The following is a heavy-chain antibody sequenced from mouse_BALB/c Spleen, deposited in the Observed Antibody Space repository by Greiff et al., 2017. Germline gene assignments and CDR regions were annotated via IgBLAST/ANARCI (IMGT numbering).Heavy chain of an antibody. V-gene: IGHV1S81*02. CDR2: INPSNGGT. CDR3: TRGTGTAY. J-gene: IGHJ3*01. D-gene: IGHD4-1*01. CDR1: GYTFTSYY. Sequence: QVQLQQSGAELVKPGASVKLSCKASGYTFTSYYMYWVKQRPGQGLEWIGEINPSNGGTNFNEKFKSKATLTVDKSSSTAYMQLSSLTSEDSAVYYWTRGTGTAYWGQGTLVTVSA.